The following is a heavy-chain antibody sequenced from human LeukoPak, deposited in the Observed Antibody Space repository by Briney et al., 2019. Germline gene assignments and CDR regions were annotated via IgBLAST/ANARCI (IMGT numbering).Heavy chain of an antibody. CDR3: ARQSSPELELRRAHFDY. CDR2: IYYSGST. CDR1: GGSISSSSYY. J-gene: IGHJ4*02. V-gene: IGHV4-39*01. Sequence: SETLSLTCTVSGGSISSSSYYWGWIRQPPGKGLEWIGSIYYSGSTYYNPSLKSRVTISVDTSKNQFSLKLSSVTAADTAVYYCARQSSPELELRRAHFDYWGQGTLVTVSS. D-gene: IGHD1-7*01.